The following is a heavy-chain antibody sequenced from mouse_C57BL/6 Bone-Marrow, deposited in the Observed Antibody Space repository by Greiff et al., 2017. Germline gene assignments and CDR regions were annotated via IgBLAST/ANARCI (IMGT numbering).Heavy chain of an antibody. CDR1: GYTFTSYW. Sequence: QVQLQQPGAELVKPGASVKMSCKASGYTFTSYWITWVKQRPGQGLEWIGDIYPTSGRTNYNEKFKSKAILTVDTSSKPAYMQLSSLTSEDSAFLSCARSGPLGRSFDYWGQGTTLTVSS. CDR2: IYPTSGRT. D-gene: IGHD4-1*01. J-gene: IGHJ2*01. CDR3: ARSGPLGRSFDY. V-gene: IGHV1-55*01.